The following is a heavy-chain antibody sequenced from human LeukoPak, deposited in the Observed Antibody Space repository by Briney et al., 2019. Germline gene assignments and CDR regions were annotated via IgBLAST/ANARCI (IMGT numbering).Heavy chain of an antibody. CDR3: AKWGSAYNIPCFES. CDR1: GFSFSSYE. Sequence: GGSLRLSCAAPGFSFSSYEMNWVRQAPGKGLEWVSYISSSGSIMYSADSVRGRFTISRDNANNSLYLQMNSLRDEDTAVYYCAKWGSAYNIPCFESWGRGTLVTVSS. D-gene: IGHD3-16*01. CDR2: ISSSGSIM. V-gene: IGHV3-48*03. J-gene: IGHJ4*02.